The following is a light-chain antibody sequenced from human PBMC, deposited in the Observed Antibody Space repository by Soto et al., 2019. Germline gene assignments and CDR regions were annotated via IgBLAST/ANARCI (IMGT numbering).Light chain of an antibody. V-gene: IGLV2-11*01. CDR2: DVS. J-gene: IGLJ3*02. Sequence: QSVLTQPRSVSGSPGQSVTISCTGTSSDVGDYNFVSWYHQLPGKVPKLVIYDVSERPSGVPDRFSGSKSGNTASLTISGLQAEDEAVYYCCSYAGGHTWVFGGGTKLTVL. CDR3: CSYAGGHTWV. CDR1: SSDVGDYNF.